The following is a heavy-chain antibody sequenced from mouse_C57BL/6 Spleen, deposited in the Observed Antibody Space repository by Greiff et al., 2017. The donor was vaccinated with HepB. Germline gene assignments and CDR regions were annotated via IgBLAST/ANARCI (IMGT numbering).Heavy chain of an antibody. CDR1: GFTFTDYY. Sequence: EVKLMESGGGLVQPGGSLSLSCAASGFTFTDYYMSWVRQPPGKALEWLGFIRNKANGYTTEYSASVKGRFTISRDNSQSILYLQMNALRAEDSATHYCARYRRITPRSDYWGHSTTLSVSS. CDR3: ARYRRITPRSDY. V-gene: IGHV7-3*01. D-gene: IGHD1-2*01. J-gene: IGHJ2*01. CDR2: IRNKANGYTT.